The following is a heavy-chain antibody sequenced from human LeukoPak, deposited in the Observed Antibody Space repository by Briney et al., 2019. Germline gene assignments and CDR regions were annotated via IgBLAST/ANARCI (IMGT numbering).Heavy chain of an antibody. J-gene: IGHJ3*02. CDR2: MNPNSGNT. CDR3: ATPRHYYDSSSPNAFDI. D-gene: IGHD3-22*01. V-gene: IGHV1-8*03. CDR1: GYTFTCYD. Sequence: GASVKVSFKASGYTFTCYDINLVRQATGQGLEWMGCMNPNSGNTGYAQKFQGRVTITRNTSISTAYMELSSLRSEDTAVYYCATPRHYYDSSSPNAFDIWGQGTMVTVSS.